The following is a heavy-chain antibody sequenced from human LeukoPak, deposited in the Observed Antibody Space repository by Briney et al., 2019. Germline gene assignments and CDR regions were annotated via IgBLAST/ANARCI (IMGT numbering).Heavy chain of an antibody. J-gene: IGHJ6*02. V-gene: IGHV3-7*01. CDR3: VQGDAIDV. Sequence: GGSLRLSCVDSGFILRRHWMYWVRQAPGKGLEWVANINQDGSEIYYVDSVKGRFTISRDNAKNSLFLEMKRLRAEDTGVYYCVQGDAIDVWGQGTTVTVS. CDR2: INQDGSEI. CDR1: GFILRRHW. D-gene: IGHD3-16*01.